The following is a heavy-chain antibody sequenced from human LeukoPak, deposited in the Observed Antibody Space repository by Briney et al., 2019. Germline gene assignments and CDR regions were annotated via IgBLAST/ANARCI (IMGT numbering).Heavy chain of an antibody. CDR2: ISSSGSTI. D-gene: IGHD3-22*01. J-gene: IGHJ3*02. V-gene: IGHV3-11*04. CDR1: GFTFSDYY. Sequence: GGSLRLSCAASGFTFSDYYMSWIRQAPGKGLEWVSYISSSGSTIYYADSVKGRFTISRDNAKNSLYLQMNSLRAEDTAVYYCARENYDSSGYYYDDAFDIWGQGTMVTVSS. CDR3: ARENYDSSGYYYDDAFDI.